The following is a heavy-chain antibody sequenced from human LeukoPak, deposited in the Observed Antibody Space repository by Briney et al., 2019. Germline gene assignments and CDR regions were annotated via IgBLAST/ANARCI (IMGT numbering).Heavy chain of an antibody. D-gene: IGHD3-9*01. J-gene: IGHJ3*02. CDR3: ARYAYNILDAFDI. CDR1: GFTFSSYA. CDR2: ISYDGSNK. V-gene: IGHV3-30*14. Sequence: GGSLRLSCAASGFTFSSYAMHWVRQAPGKGLEWVAVISYDGSNKYYADSVKGRFTISRDNSKNTLYLQMNSLRAEDTAVYYCARYAYNILDAFDIWGQGTMVTVSS.